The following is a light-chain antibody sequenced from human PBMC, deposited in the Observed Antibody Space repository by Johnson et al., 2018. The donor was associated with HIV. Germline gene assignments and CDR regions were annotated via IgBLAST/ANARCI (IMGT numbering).Light chain of an antibody. Sequence: LTQPPSVSAAPGQKVTISCSGSSSNIGNNYVSWYQQLPGTAPKLLIHENNKRPSGIPDRFSGSKSGTSATLAITGLQTGDEADYYCGTWDSSLSAYVFGTGTKVTVL. CDR2: ENN. CDR1: SSNIGNNY. J-gene: IGLJ1*01. CDR3: GTWDSSLSAYV. V-gene: IGLV1-51*02.